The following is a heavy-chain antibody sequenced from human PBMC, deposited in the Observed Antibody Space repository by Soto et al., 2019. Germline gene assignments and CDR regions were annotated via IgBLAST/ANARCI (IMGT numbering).Heavy chain of an antibody. Sequence: PGGSLRLSCAASGFAFSSHPMSWVRQAPGKGLEWVSALSGSGISTYYADTVKGRFTISRDNSRNTLYLQMNSLRAEDTAVYYCATSYDSSGYDYWGQGTLVTVSS. CDR3: ATSYDSSGYDY. CDR1: GFAFSSHP. CDR2: LSGSGIST. V-gene: IGHV3-23*01. D-gene: IGHD3-22*01. J-gene: IGHJ4*02.